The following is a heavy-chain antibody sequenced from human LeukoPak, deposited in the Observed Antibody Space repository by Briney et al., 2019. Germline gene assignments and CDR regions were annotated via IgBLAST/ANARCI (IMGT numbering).Heavy chain of an antibody. V-gene: IGHV1-2*02. D-gene: IGHD2-8*01. J-gene: IGHJ4*02. CDR2: VNPKTGGT. CDR3: ARSYTNHGGFPPY. CDR1: GYTFTDYF. Sequence: GASVKVSCKSSGYTFTDYFMHWVRQAPGQGLEWMGWVNPKTGGTNYAQKFQGRVTMTRDTSISTAYMELGRLTSDDTAMYYCARSYTNHGGFPPYWGQGTLVTVSS.